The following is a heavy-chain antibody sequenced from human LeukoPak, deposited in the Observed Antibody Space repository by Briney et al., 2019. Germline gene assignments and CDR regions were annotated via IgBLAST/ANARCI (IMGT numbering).Heavy chain of an antibody. CDR3: AREGQGSAFDI. CDR1: GGTFSSYA. Sequence: GASVKVSCKASGGTFSSYALSWVRQAPGQGLEWMGGIIPILGKAKYAQKFQGRVTITTDESTSTAYMELSSLRSEGTAVYYCAREGQGSAFDIWVQGTMVTVSS. V-gene: IGHV1-69*05. J-gene: IGHJ3*02. CDR2: IIPILGKA. D-gene: IGHD3-10*01.